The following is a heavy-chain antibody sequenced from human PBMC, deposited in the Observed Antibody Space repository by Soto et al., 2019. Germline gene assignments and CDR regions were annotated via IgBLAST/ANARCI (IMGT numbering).Heavy chain of an antibody. V-gene: IGHV5-51*01. CDR1: GYSFTSYW. CDR2: IYPGDSDT. Sequence: GESLKISCKGSGYSFTSYWIGWVRQMPGKGLEWMGIIYPGDSDTRYSPSFQGQVTISADKSISTAYLQWSSLKASDTAMYYCARTNYDFWSGAVNYYYYYVDVWGKGTTVTVSS. D-gene: IGHD3-3*01. CDR3: ARTNYDFWSGAVNYYYYYVDV. J-gene: IGHJ6*03.